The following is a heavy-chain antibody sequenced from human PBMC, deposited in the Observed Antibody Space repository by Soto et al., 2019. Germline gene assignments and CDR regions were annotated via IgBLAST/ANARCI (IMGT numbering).Heavy chain of an antibody. CDR2: ISAIYGTA. J-gene: IGHJ3*02. CDR3: ARPERYCSSTSCPGAFDI. Sequence: SVKVSCKASGGTFSSYASSWVRQAPGQGLEWMGGISAIYGTANYAQKLQGRVTMTTDTSTSTAYMELRSLRSDDTAVYYCARPERYCSSTSCPGAFDIWGQGTMVTVSS. CDR1: GGTFSSYA. V-gene: IGHV1-69*05. D-gene: IGHD2-2*01.